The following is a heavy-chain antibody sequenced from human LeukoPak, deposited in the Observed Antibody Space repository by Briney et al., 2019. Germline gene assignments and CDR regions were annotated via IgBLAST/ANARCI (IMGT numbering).Heavy chain of an antibody. J-gene: IGHJ3*02. CDR1: GGSISSGDYY. V-gene: IGHV4-61*08. Sequence: SQTLSLTCTVSGGSISSGDYYWSWIRQPPGTGLEWIGYIYYSGSTNYNPSLKSRVTISVDTSKNQFSLKLSSVTAADTAVYYCARDRDYNIAFDIWGQGTMVTVSS. CDR2: IYYSGST. D-gene: IGHD4-11*01. CDR3: ARDRDYNIAFDI.